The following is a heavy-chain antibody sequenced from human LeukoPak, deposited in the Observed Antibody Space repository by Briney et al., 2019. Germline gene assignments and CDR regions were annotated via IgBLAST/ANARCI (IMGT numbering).Heavy chain of an antibody. CDR3: ARGRRSSSWSSYYYYYYMDV. CDR2: MNHNSGNT. J-gene: IGHJ6*03. Sequence: ASVKVSCKASGYTFTSYDINWVRQATGQGLEWMGWMNHNSGNTGYAQKFQGRVTMTRNTSISTAYMELSSLRSEDTAVYYCARGRRSSSWSSYYYYYYMDVWGKGTTVNVSS. D-gene: IGHD6-13*01. CDR1: GYTFTSYD. V-gene: IGHV1-8*01.